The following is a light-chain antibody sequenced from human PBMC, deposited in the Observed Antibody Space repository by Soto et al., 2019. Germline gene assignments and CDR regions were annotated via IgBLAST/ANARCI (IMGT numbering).Light chain of an antibody. V-gene: IGKV1-39*01. CDR1: QSISTS. Sequence: DIQMTQSPSSLSASVGDRVTITCRTSQSISTSLNWYQQKPGKAPKVLIYGASSLHSGVPSRFSGGGSGRDFTLTISSLQPEDFATYYCQESHSFLWGTFGPGTKVEIK. J-gene: IGKJ1*01. CDR2: GAS. CDR3: QESHSFLWGT.